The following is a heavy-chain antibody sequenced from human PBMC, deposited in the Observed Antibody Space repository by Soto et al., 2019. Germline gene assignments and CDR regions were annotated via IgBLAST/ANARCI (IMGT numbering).Heavy chain of an antibody. J-gene: IGHJ4*02. D-gene: IGHD3-22*01. V-gene: IGHV4-34*09. CDR1: GGSFSGYY. Sequence: SETLSLTCAVYGGSFSGYYWSWIRQPPGKGLEWIGYIYHSGSTYYNPSLKSRVTISVDTSKNQFSLKLSSVTAADTAVYYCARGNGYYYDSSGYCDYWGQGTLVTVSS. CDR2: IYHSGST. CDR3: ARGNGYYYDSSGYCDY.